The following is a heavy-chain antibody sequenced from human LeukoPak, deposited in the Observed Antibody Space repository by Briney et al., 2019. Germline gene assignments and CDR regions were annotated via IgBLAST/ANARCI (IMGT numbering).Heavy chain of an antibody. V-gene: IGHV3-30*04. CDR2: ISYDGSNK. D-gene: IGHD6-19*01. CDR1: GFTFSSYA. J-gene: IGHJ4*02. CDR3: AKTTAGYSSGRYPGWPIDY. Sequence: GRSLRLSCAASGFTFSSYAMHWVRQAPGKGLEWVAVISYDGSNKYYADSVKGRFTISRDNSKNTLYLQMNSLRAEDTAVYYCAKTTAGYSSGRYPGWPIDYWGQGTLVTVSS.